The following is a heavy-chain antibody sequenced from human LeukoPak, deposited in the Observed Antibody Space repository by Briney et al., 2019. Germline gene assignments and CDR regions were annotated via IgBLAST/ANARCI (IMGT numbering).Heavy chain of an antibody. J-gene: IGHJ2*01. CDR1: GFTFSSYW. Sequence: GGSLRLSCAASGFTFSSYWMSWVRQAPGKGLEWVANIKQDGSEKYYVDSVKGRFTISRDNAKNSLYLQMNSLRAEDTAVYYCATCRGPGWPGWCFDVWGRGTLVTVSS. D-gene: IGHD6-19*01. V-gene: IGHV3-7*01. CDR3: ATCRGPGWPGWCFDV. CDR2: IKQDGSEK.